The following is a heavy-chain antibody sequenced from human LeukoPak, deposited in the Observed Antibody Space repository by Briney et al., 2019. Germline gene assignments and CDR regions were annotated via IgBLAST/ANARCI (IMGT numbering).Heavy chain of an antibody. J-gene: IGHJ5*02. V-gene: IGHV1-18*01. CDR3: ARDLETAMAFDP. CDR1: GYTFTSYG. D-gene: IGHD5-18*01. CDR2: ISAYNGNT. Sequence: ASVKVSCKASGYTFTSYGISWVRQAPGQGLEWMGWISAYNGNTNYAQKLQGRVTMTRNTSISTAYMELSSLRSEDTAVYYCARDLETAMAFDPWGQGTLVTVSS.